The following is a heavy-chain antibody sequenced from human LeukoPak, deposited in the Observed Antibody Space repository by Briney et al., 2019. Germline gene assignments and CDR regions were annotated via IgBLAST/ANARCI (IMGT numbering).Heavy chain of an antibody. D-gene: IGHD3-22*01. CDR3: AKDPPYYYDSSGYGGGAFDI. Sequence: PGGSLRLSCAASGFTFSGSAMHWVRQASGKGLEWVGRIRSKANSYATAYAVSVKGRFTISRDNSKNTVYLQMNSLRAEDTAVYYCAKDPPYYYDSSGYGGGAFDIWGQGTMVTVSS. J-gene: IGHJ3*02. V-gene: IGHV3-73*01. CDR1: GFTFSGSA. CDR2: IRSKANSYAT.